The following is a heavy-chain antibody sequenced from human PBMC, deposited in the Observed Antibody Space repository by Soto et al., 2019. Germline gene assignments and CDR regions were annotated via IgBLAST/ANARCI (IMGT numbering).Heavy chain of an antibody. CDR2: IYYSGST. CDR3: ARDHYVYDILTGYGYYYGMDV. V-gene: IGHV4-30-4*01. CDR1: DRSISSGDYY. D-gene: IGHD3-9*01. Sequence: TLSLTCTVSDRSISSGDYYWSWIRQPPGKGLEWIGYIYYSGSTYYNPSLKSRVTISVDTSKNQFSLKLSSVTAADTAVYYCARDHYVYDILTGYGYYYGMDVWSQGTTVTVSS. J-gene: IGHJ6*02.